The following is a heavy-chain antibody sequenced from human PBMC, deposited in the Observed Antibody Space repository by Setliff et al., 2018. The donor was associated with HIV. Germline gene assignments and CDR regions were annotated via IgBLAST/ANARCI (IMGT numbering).Heavy chain of an antibody. CDR2: MNQSGTT. J-gene: IGHJ4*02. D-gene: IGHD2-21*02. V-gene: IGHV4-34*01. CDR1: GTSFSDHY. CDR3: VRWYYRVSGACYRVDY. Sequence: SETLSLTCSVYGTSFSDHYWSWVRQTPGKGLEWIGEMNQSGTTNYNPSLKSRVTMSIDTSERQFSPKQTSVTAADTAVYYCVRWYYRVSGACYRVDYWGQGTMVTVSS.